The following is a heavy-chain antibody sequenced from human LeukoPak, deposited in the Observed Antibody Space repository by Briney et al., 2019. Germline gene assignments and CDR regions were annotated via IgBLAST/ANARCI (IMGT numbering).Heavy chain of an antibody. CDR3: AGRFGSSLSWFDP. CDR1: GGTFSSYA. V-gene: IGHV1-69*01. Sequence: SVKVSCKASGGTFSSYAISWVRQAPGQGLEWMGGIIPIFGTANYAQKFQGKVTITADESTSTAYMELSSLRSEDTAVYYCAGRFGSSLSWFDPWGQGTLVTVSS. J-gene: IGHJ5*02. D-gene: IGHD6-13*01. CDR2: IIPIFGTA.